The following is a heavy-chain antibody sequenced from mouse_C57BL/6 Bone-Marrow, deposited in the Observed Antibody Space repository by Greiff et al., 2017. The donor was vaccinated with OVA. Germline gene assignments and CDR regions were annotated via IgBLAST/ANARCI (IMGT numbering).Heavy chain of an antibody. CDR1: GYSITSDY. D-gene: IGHD1-1*01. CDR3: ARVLPRGNFDV. V-gene: IGHV3-8*01. J-gene: IGHJ1*03. CDR2: ISYSGST. Sequence: EVKVEESGPGLAKPSQTLSLTCSVPGYSITSDYWNWIRKFPGNKLEYMGYISYSGSTNYNPSLKSRISITRDTSKNQYYLQLNAVTTEDTATDYCARVLPRGNFDVWGTGTTVTVSS.